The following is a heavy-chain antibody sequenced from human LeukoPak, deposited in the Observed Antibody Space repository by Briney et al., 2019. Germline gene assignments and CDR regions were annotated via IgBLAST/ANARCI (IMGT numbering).Heavy chain of an antibody. V-gene: IGHV3-49*04. CDR2: IRSKVYGGTP. J-gene: IGHJ4*02. Sequence: GGSLRLSCAASGFTFSSFSMNWVRQAPGKGLEWVGFIRSKVYGGTPEYAASVKGRFTISRDDSKGIAYLQMNSLKTEDTAVYYCTRDQTPYYWGQGTLVTVSS. CDR3: TRDQTPYY. CDR1: GFTFSSFS.